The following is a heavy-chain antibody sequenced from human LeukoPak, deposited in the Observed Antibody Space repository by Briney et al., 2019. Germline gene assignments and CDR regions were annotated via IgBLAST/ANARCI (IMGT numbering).Heavy chain of an antibody. CDR3: AKEIAAAGINLPDY. D-gene: IGHD6-13*01. J-gene: IGHJ4*02. CDR2: ISYDGSNK. Sequence: GRSLRLSCAASGFTFSSYGMHWVRQAPGKGLEWVAVISYDGSNKYYADSVKGRFTISRDNYKNTLYLQMNSLRAEDTAVYYCAKEIAAAGINLPDYWGQGILVTVSS. CDR1: GFTFSSYG. V-gene: IGHV3-30*18.